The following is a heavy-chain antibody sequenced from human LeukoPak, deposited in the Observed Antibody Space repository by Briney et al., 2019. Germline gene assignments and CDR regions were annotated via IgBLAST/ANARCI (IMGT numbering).Heavy chain of an antibody. J-gene: IGHJ5*02. Sequence: SETLSLTCAVSGVSVSSSNWWNWVRQPPGKGLEWIGEIYHSGSTNYNPSLKSRVTISVDKSKNQFSLRLSSVTAADTAVYYCARLPDPWGQGTLVTVSS. CDR3: ARLPDP. CDR2: IYHSGST. V-gene: IGHV4-4*02. CDR1: GVSVSSSNW.